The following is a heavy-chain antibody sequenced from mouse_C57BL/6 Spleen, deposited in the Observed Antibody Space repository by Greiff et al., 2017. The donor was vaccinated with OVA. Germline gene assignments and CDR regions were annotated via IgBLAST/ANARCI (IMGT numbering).Heavy chain of an antibody. Sequence: VQLVESGPGLVQPSQSLSITCTVSGFSLTSYGVHWVRQSPGKGLEWLGVIWRGGSTDKYDAMFSRQSIRNVNTKGQVFFKMISLQADDTAMVYCARNGGSYWYFDVWGTGTTVTVSS. CDR2: IWRGGST. CDR1: GFSLTSYG. V-gene: IGHV2-2*01. CDR3: ARNGGSYWYFDV. J-gene: IGHJ1*03.